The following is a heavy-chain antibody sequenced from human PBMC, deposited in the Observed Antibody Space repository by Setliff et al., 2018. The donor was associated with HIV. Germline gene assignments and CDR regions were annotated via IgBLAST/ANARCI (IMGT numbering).Heavy chain of an antibody. Sequence: GGSLRLSCASSGFTFDDYAMSWVRQVPGKGLEWVSHIDADGTTTSYADSVKGRFTMSRDNAKSTVYLQMNSLRAEDTAVYYCARGQVGYSYFDFWGQGALVTVSS. V-gene: IGHV3-20*04. J-gene: IGHJ4*02. CDR1: GFTFDDYA. CDR2: IDADGTTT. CDR3: ARGQVGYSYFDF. D-gene: IGHD1-26*01.